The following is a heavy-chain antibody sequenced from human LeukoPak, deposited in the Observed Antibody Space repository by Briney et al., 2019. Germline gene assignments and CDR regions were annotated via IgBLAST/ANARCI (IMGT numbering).Heavy chain of an antibody. J-gene: IGHJ4*02. V-gene: IGHV1-8*02. CDR2: INPNSGNT. CDR1: GYIFTAYY. D-gene: IGHD3-22*01. CDR3: AREEGTMMD. Sequence: ASVKVSCKASGYIFTAYYMHWVRQAPGQGLEWMGRINPNSGNTGYAQKFQGRVTMTRNTSISTAYMELSSLRSEDTAVYYCAREEGTMMDWGQGTLVTVSS.